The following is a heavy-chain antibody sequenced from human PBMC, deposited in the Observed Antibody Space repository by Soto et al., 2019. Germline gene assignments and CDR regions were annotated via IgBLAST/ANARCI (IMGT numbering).Heavy chain of an antibody. CDR2: ISSSSSYI. CDR3: ARGGGGSSWYAGDY. Sequence: EVQLVESGGGLVKPGGSLRLSCAASGFTFSSYSMNWVRQAPGKGLEWVSSISSSSSYIYYAGSVKGRFTISRDNAKNSLYLQMNSLRAEDTAVYYCARGGGGSSWYAGDYWGQGTLVTVSS. CDR1: GFTFSSYS. D-gene: IGHD6-13*01. J-gene: IGHJ4*02. V-gene: IGHV3-21*01.